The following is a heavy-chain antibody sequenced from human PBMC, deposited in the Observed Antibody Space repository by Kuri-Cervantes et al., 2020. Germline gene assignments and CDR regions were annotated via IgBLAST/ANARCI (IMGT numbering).Heavy chain of an antibody. J-gene: IGHJ4*02. CDR1: GGSFSGNY. D-gene: IGHD6-6*01. CDR2: IYYSGST. CDR3: ARGPLAARYFDY. Sequence: SQTLSLTCAVYGGSFSGNYWSWIRQPPGKGLEWIGSIYYSGSTYYNPSLKSRVTISVDTSKNQFSLKLSSVTAADTAVYYCARGPLAARYFDYWGQGTLVTVSS. V-gene: IGHV4-34*09.